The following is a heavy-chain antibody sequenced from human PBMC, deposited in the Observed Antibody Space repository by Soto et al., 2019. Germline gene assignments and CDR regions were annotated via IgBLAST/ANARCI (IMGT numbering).Heavy chain of an antibody. V-gene: IGHV3-30-3*01. CDR1: GFTFSSYA. D-gene: IGHD2-15*01. CDR2: ISYDGSNK. Sequence: GGSLRLSCAASGFTFSSYAMHWVRQAPGKGLEWVAVISYDGSNKYYADSVKGRFTISRENSKNTLYLQMNSLRAEDTAVYYCAREDTERWWDRAFDIWGQGTMVTVSS. J-gene: IGHJ3*02. CDR3: AREDTERWWDRAFDI.